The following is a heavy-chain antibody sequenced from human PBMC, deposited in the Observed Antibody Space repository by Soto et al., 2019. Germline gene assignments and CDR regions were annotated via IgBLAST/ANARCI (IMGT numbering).Heavy chain of an antibody. CDR1: GGSFSGYY. CDR3: ARKPLSPYSSGRFPFDY. V-gene: IGHV4-34*01. Sequence: SETLSLTCAVYGGSFSGYYWSWIRQPPGKGLEWIGEINHSGSTNYNPSLKSRVTISVDTSKNQFSLKLSSVTAADTAVYYCARKPLSPYSSGRFPFDYWGQGTLVTVSS. J-gene: IGHJ4*02. D-gene: IGHD6-19*01. CDR2: INHSGST.